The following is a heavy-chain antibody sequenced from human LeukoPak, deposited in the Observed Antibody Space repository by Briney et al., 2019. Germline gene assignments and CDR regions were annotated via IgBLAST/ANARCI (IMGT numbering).Heavy chain of an antibody. CDR1: GFTFSSYG. CDR2: ISYDGSNK. D-gene: IGHD1-26*01. J-gene: IGHJ4*02. V-gene: IGHV3-30*03. Sequence: PGGSLRLSCAASGFTFSSYGMHWVRQAPGKGLEWVAVISYDGSNKYYADSVKGRFTISRDNSKNTLYLQMNSLRAEDTAVYYCARDSLRVGALFDYWGQGTLVTVSS. CDR3: ARDSLRVGALFDY.